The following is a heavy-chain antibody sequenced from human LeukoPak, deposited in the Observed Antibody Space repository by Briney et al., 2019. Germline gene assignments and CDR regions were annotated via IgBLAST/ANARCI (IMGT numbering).Heavy chain of an antibody. D-gene: IGHD6-13*01. J-gene: IGHJ1*01. V-gene: IGHV3-23*01. CDR1: GFTFSNYA. CDR2: ISGSGGRT. CDR3: ARAWREAAAFVYFHH. Sequence: GGSLRLSCAASGFTFSNYAMSWVRQAPGKGLEWVSAISGSGGRTHYADSVKGRFTVSRDNAKNSLYLQMNSLRAEDTAVYYCARAWREAAAFVYFHHWGQGTLVTVSS.